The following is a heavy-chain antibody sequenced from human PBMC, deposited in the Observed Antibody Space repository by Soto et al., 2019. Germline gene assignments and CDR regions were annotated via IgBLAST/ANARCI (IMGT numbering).Heavy chain of an antibody. CDR1: GYTFTSYA. CDR3: ATGGNDAFDI. V-gene: IGHV1-3*05. D-gene: IGHD2-15*01. Sequence: QVQLVQSGAEEKKPGASVKVSCKASGYTFTSYAMHWVRQAPGQRLEWMGWINAGNGNTKYSQKFQGRVTITRDTSASTADLELSSLRSEATAVYYCATGGNDAFDIWGQGTMVTFSS. J-gene: IGHJ3*02. CDR2: INAGNGNT.